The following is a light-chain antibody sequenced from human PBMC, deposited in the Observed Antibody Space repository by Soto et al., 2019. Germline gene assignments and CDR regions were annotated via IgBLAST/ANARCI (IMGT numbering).Light chain of an antibody. CDR3: ETWDSNRHVV. CDR2: LEGSGSY. J-gene: IGLJ2*01. CDR1: SGHSSYI. V-gene: IGLV4-60*03. Sequence: QSVLTQSSSASASLGSSVKLTCTLSSGHSSYIIAWHQQQPGKAPRYLMKLEGSGSYNKGSGVPDRFSGSSSGADRYLTISILQSEDEADYYCETWDSNRHVVFGGGTQLTVL.